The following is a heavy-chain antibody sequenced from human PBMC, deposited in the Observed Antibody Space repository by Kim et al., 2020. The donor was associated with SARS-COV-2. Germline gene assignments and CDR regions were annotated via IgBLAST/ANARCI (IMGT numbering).Heavy chain of an antibody. D-gene: IGHD1-1*01. J-gene: IGHJ4*02. V-gene: IGHV2-5*02. Sequence: SGPTLVNPTQTLTLTCSFSGFSLSTSGVAVGWFRQPPGKALEWLALIFWDDDERYNPSLMNRLTITKDTSKNQVVLRMFNMDPVDTATYYCAHRLSSRDAYNFRGQGTQVTVSS. CDR3: AHRLSSRDAYNF. CDR2: IFWDDDE. CDR1: GFSLSTSGVA.